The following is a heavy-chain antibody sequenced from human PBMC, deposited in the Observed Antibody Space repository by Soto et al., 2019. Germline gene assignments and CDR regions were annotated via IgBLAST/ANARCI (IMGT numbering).Heavy chain of an antibody. CDR3: AKEDGGAAAGRVPFFDY. J-gene: IGHJ4*02. CDR2: ISYDGSNK. D-gene: IGHD6-13*01. V-gene: IGHV3-30*18. CDR1: GFTFSSYG. Sequence: QVQLVESGGGVVQPGMSLRLSCAASGFTFSSYGMHWVRQAPGKGLEWVAVISYDGSNKYYADSVKGRFTISRDNSKNTLYLQMNSLRAEDTAVYYCAKEDGGAAAGRVPFFDYWGQGTLVTVSS.